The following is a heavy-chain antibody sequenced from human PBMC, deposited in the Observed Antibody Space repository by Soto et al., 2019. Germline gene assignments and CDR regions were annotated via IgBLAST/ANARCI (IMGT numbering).Heavy chain of an antibody. CDR3: ARDQPGEEEFDL. V-gene: IGHV3-48*03. J-gene: IGHJ2*01. Sequence: EVQLVESGGGLVQPGGSLRVSCAASGFNFNSYGMNWVRQAPGKGLEWVSYISTSGTTIYYADSVEGRFTISRDNAKNSLFLQMNSLRAEDTAVYYCARDQPGEEEFDLWGRGTLVTVSS. D-gene: IGHD7-27*01. CDR2: ISTSGTTI. CDR1: GFNFNSYG.